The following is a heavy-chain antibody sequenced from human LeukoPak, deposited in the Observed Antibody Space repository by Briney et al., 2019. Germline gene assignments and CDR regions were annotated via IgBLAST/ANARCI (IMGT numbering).Heavy chain of an antibody. CDR1: GGSFSGYY. CDR3: AVTYYDILTGYYKPSSFDY. V-gene: IGHV4-34*01. CDR2: INHSGST. Sequence: SETLSLTCAVYGGSFSGYYWSWIHQPPGKGLEWIGEINHSGSTNYNPSLKSRVTISVDTSKNQFSLKLSSVTAADTAVYYCAVTYYDILTGYYKPSSFDYWGQGTLVTVSS. D-gene: IGHD3-9*01. J-gene: IGHJ4*02.